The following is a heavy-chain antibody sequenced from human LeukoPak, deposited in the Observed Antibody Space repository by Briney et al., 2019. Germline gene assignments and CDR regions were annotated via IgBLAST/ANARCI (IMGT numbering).Heavy chain of an antibody. D-gene: IGHD5-18*01. CDR3: ARDHRGYSYGSEEYHYYYMDV. CDR1: GFTFSSYW. V-gene: IGHV3-7*01. J-gene: IGHJ6*03. Sequence: PGGSLRLSCAASGFTFSSYWMSWVRQAPGKGLEWVAHIKQDGSEKYYVDSVKGRFTISRDNAKNSLYLQMNSLRVEDTAVYYCARDHRGYSYGSEEYHYYYMDVWGKGTTVTVSS. CDR2: IKQDGSEK.